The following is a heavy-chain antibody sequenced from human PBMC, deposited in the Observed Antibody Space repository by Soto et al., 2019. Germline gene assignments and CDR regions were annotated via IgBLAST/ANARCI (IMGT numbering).Heavy chain of an antibody. D-gene: IGHD2-15*01. Sequence: GGSLRLSCAASGFTFSSYAMHWVRQAPGKGLEWVAVISYDGSNKYYADSVKGRFTISRDNSKNTVYLQMNSLRADDTAMYYCATRHLSYCSGGTCNPFDFWGQGTLVTVSS. CDR2: ISYDGSNK. CDR1: GFTFSSYA. J-gene: IGHJ4*02. V-gene: IGHV3-30-3*01. CDR3: ATRHLSYCSGGTCNPFDF.